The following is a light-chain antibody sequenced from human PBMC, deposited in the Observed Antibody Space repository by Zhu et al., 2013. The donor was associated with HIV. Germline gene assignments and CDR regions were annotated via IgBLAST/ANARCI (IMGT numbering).Light chain of an antibody. J-gene: IGKJ1*01. CDR2: DAS. CDR1: QGISSA. CDR3: QQFNNYPRT. V-gene: IGKV1D-13*01. Sequence: AIQLTQSPSSLSASVGDRVTITCRASQGISSALAWYQQKPGTAPKLLIYDASSLESGVPSRFSGSGSGTDFTLTISSLQPEDFATYYCQQFNNYPRTFGQGTKVE.